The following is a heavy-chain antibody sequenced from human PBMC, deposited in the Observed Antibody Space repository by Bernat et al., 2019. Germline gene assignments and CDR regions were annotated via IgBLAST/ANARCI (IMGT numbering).Heavy chain of an antibody. J-gene: IGHJ2*01. CDR3: ARGRYCSGGSCRAYWYFDL. CDR2: INHSGST. V-gene: IGHV4-34*01. CDR1: GGSFSGYY. Sequence: QVQLQQWGAGLLKPSETLSLTCAVYGGSFSGYYWSWIRQPPGKGLEWIGEINHSGSTNYNPSLKSRVTISVDTSKNQFSLKLSSVTAADTAVYYCARGRYCSGGSCRAYWYFDLWGRGTLVTVSS. D-gene: IGHD2-15*01.